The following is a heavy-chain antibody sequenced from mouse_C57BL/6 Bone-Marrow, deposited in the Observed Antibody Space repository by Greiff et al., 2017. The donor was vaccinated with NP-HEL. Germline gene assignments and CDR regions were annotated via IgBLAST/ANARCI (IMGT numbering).Heavy chain of an antibody. CDR1: GYSITSGYY. Sequence: EVKLMESGPGLVKPSQSLSLTCSVTGYSITSGYYWNWIRQFPGNKLEWMGYISYDGSNNYNPSLKNRISITRDTSKNQFFLKLNSVTTEDTATYYCARYYYGSRGWYFDVWGTGTTVTVSS. D-gene: IGHD1-1*01. CDR3: ARYYYGSRGWYFDV. CDR2: ISYDGSN. J-gene: IGHJ1*03. V-gene: IGHV3-6*01.